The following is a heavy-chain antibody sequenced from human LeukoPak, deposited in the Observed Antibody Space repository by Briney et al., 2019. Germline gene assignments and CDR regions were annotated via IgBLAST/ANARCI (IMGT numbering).Heavy chain of an antibody. D-gene: IGHD1-26*01. Sequence: SETLSLTCTVFGDSISSYYWSWIRQTPGKGLEWIGYIYYSGSTNYNPSLKSRVTISVDTSKNQFSLKLSSVTAADTAVYFCARHGASGSYLYYFDYWGQGTLVTVSS. CDR2: IYYSGST. CDR1: GDSISSYY. CDR3: ARHGASGSYLYYFDY. V-gene: IGHV4-59*08. J-gene: IGHJ4*02.